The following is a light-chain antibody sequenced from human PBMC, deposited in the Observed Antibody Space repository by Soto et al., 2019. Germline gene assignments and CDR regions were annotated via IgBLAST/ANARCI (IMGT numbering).Light chain of an antibody. V-gene: IGKV3-20*01. CDR3: QQYTDWPWGT. CDR2: GAS. J-gene: IGKJ4*01. CDR1: QRVVDTY. Sequence: ELVLSQSPGTLSLSPGERATLSCRASQRVVDTYLAWYQQRPGQAPRLLIYGASRRATGIPERFGGSGSETEFTLTISSLQPEDFAVYYCQQYTDWPWGTFGGGTKVGIK.